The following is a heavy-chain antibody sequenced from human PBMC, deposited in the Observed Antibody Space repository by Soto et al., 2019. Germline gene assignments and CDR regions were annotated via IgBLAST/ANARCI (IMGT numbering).Heavy chain of an antibody. V-gene: IGHV4-34*01. D-gene: IGHD3-10*01. CDR1: GGSFSGYQ. Sequence: QVQLQQWGAGLLKPSETLSLTCAVYGGSFSGYQWSWIRQTPGKGLEWIGGINDSGDINYNPSLKSRVTILVDSPKKQISLRLSFGTAADTAVYYCARGLILWFGELSRRGGYYYYMDVWGKGTTVIVSS. CDR2: INDSGDI. J-gene: IGHJ6*03. CDR3: ARGLILWFGELSRRGGYYYYMDV.